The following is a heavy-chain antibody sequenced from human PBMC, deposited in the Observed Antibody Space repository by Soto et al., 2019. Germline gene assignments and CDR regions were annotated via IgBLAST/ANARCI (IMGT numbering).Heavy chain of an antibody. D-gene: IGHD5-12*01. CDR3: ARAHRGYDTPPYYYYGMDV. J-gene: IGHJ6*02. Sequence: SVKVSCKASGGTFSSYAISWVRQAPGQGLEWMGGIIPIFGTANYAQKFQGRVTITADESTSTAYMELSSLRSEDTAVYYCARAHRGYDTPPYYYYGMDVWGQGTKVTVS. CDR1: GGTFSSYA. V-gene: IGHV1-69*13. CDR2: IIPIFGTA.